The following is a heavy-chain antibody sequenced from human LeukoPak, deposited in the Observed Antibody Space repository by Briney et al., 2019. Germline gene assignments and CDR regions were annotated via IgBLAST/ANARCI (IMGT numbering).Heavy chain of an antibody. CDR3: ARDGGEWEQDY. CDR2: ISGSGGST. D-gene: IGHD1-26*01. V-gene: IGHV3-23*01. Sequence: GGTLRLSCAASGFTFSSYGMSWVRQAPGKGLEWVSAISGSGGSTYYADSVKGRFTISRDNAKNSLYLQMNSLRAEDTAVYYCARDGGEWEQDYWGQGTLVTVSS. CDR1: GFTFSSYG. J-gene: IGHJ4*02.